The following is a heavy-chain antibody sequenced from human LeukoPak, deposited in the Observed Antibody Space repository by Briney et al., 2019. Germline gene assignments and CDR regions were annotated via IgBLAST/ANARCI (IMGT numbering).Heavy chain of an antibody. CDR2: INSDGSST. CDR3: ARGPQALTSLYAFDV. J-gene: IGHJ3*01. Sequence: PGGSLRLSCAASGFTFSNYWIHWVRQAPGKGLVWVSRINSDGSSTTYADSVKGRFTISRDNAKNTLYLQVNSLRAEDTAVYYCARGPQALTSLYAFDVWGQGTMVTVSS. V-gene: IGHV3-74*01. CDR1: GFTFSNYW.